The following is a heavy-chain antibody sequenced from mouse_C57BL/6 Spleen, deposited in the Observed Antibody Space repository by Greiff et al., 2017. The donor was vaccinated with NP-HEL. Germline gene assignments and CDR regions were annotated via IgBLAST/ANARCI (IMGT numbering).Heavy chain of an antibody. CDR3: ARGVSYYGSSYEDWFAY. V-gene: IGHV1-42*01. D-gene: IGHD1-1*01. CDR1: GYSFTGYY. Sequence: VQLQQSGPELVKPGASVKISCKASGYSFTGYYMNWVKQSPEKSLEWIGEINPSTGGTTYNQKFKAKATLTGDKSSSTAYMQLKSLTSEDSAVYYCARGVSYYGSSYEDWFAYWGQGTLVTVSA. J-gene: IGHJ3*01. CDR2: INPSTGGT.